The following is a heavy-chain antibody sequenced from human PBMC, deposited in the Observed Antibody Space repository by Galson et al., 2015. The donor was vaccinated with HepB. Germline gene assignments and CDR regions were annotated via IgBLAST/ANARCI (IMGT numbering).Heavy chain of an antibody. CDR1: EFTFSFYD. CDR2: IVSSGTTT. CDR3: ARTAYTYGFRTVGWNAFDM. Sequence: SLRLSCAASEFTFSFYDMNWVRQAPGKGLEWVSNIVSSGTTTYYADSVKGRFTISRDNAKNSLYLHMNRLRDEDTAVYYCARTAYTYGFRTVGWNAFDMWGQGTMVTVSS. J-gene: IGHJ3*02. V-gene: IGHV3-48*02. D-gene: IGHD5-18*01.